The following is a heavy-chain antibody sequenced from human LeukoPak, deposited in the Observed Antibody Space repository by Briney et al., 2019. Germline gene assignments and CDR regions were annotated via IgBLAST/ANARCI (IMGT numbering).Heavy chain of an antibody. Sequence: ASVKVSCKASGYTFTSYGISWVRQAPGQGLEWMGWISAYNGNTNYAQKLQGRVTMTTDTSTSTAYVELRSLRSDDTAVYYCAKWQLYSGNYYIDFWGQGTLVTVSS. V-gene: IGHV1-18*01. CDR1: GYTFTSYG. J-gene: IGHJ4*02. D-gene: IGHD1-26*01. CDR3: AKWQLYSGNYYIDF. CDR2: ISAYNGNT.